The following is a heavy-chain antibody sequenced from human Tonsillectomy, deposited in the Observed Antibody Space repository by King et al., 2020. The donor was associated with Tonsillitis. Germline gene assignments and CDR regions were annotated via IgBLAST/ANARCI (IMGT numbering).Heavy chain of an antibody. Sequence: VQLQQWGAGLLKPSETLSLTCAVYGGSFSGYYWSWIRQPPGKGLEWIGEINHSGSTNYNPSLKSRVTISVDTSKNQFSLKLSSVTAADTAVYYCARDGDYVGGNWFDPWGQGTLVTVSS. CDR3: ARDGDYVGGNWFDP. J-gene: IGHJ5*02. D-gene: IGHD4-17*01. CDR1: GGSFSGYY. CDR2: INHSGST. V-gene: IGHV4-34*01.